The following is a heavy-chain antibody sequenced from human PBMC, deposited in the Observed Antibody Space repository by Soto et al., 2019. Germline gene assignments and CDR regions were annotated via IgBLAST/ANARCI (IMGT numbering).Heavy chain of an antibody. CDR1: GFTLSDYY. CDR3: VRRGSSGWYASYFDY. D-gene: IGHD6-19*01. J-gene: IGHJ4*02. Sequence: QVHLVESGGGLVKPGGSLRLSCAASGFTLSDYYMTWIRQAPGKGLECVSYISRSGDSIYYADSLKGRFTISRDNSKNSLYLQMDSLRAEDTAVYYCVRRGSSGWYASYFDYWGQGTLVTVSS. V-gene: IGHV3-11*01. CDR2: ISRSGDSI.